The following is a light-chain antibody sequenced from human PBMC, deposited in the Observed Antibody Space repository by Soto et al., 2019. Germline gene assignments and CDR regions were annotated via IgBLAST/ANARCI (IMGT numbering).Light chain of an antibody. CDR3: QQRTIWPLT. V-gene: IGKV3-11*01. CDR2: DTS. J-gene: IGKJ4*01. CDR1: QRVSSY. Sequence: EIMLTQSPATLSLSPGERATLSCRASQRVSSYLAWYQQKPGQAPRLLIYDTSKRATGIPARFSGSGSETDFTLTISSLEPEDFAIYYCQQRTIWPLTFGGGTKVEIK.